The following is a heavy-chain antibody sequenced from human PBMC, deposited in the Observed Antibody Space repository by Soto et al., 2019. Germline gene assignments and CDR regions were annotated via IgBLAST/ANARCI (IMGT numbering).Heavy chain of an antibody. Sequence: SETLSLTCAVYGGSFSGYYWSWIRQPPGKGLEWIGEINHSGSTNYNPSLKSRVTISVDTSKNQFSLKLSSVTAADTAVYYCARGDYGDPYIDYWGQGTLVSVSS. D-gene: IGHD4-17*01. CDR1: GGSFSGYY. J-gene: IGHJ4*02. CDR2: INHSGST. V-gene: IGHV4-34*01. CDR3: ARGDYGDPYIDY.